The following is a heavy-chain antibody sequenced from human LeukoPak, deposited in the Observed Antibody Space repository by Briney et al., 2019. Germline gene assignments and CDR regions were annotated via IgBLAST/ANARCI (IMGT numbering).Heavy chain of an antibody. CDR2: ISSSGGDT. CDR1: GITFSGYA. V-gene: IGHV3-23*01. CDR3: AKGLYFFDY. D-gene: IGHD3-9*01. Sequence: GGSPRLSCAASGITFSGYAMSWVRQAPGKGLEWVSAISSSGGDTYYADSVKGRFTISRDNSKNTLYLQMNSLRVEDTAVYYCAKGLYFFDYWGQGTLVTVSS. J-gene: IGHJ4*02.